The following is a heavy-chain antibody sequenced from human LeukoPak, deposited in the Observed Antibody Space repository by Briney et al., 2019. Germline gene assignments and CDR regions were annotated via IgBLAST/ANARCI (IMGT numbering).Heavy chain of an antibody. V-gene: IGHV4-59*01. D-gene: IGHD6-19*01. CDR3: ARDVRSGWLDY. Sequence: SETLSLTCTVSGGSIRGYYWSWIRQPPGKGLEWIGYIYYSGSTNYNPSLKSRVTISVDTSKNQFSLKLSSVTAADTAVYYCARDVRSGWLDYWGQGTLVTVSS. CDR2: IYYSGST. CDR1: GGSIRGYY. J-gene: IGHJ4*02.